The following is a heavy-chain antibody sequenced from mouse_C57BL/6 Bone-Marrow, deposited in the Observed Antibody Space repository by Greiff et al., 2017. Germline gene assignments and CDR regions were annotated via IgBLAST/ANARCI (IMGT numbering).Heavy chain of an antibody. Sequence: QVQLQQPGAELVRPGSSVKLSCKASGYTFTSYWMHWVKQRPVQGLEWIGNIDPSDSETHYNQKFKDKATLTVDKSSSTAYMQLSSLTSEDSAVYYCARERVLGFAYWGQGTLVTVSA. V-gene: IGHV1-52*01. CDR1: GYTFTSYW. CDR2: IDPSDSET. J-gene: IGHJ3*01. CDR3: ARERVLGFAY.